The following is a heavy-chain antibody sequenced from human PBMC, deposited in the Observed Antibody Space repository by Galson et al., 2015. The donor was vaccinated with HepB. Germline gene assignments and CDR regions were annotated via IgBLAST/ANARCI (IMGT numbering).Heavy chain of an antibody. CDR2: ISYDGSNK. CDR1: GFTFSSYG. CDR3: AKDYGDYYYYYGMDV. D-gene: IGHD4-17*01. J-gene: IGHJ6*02. V-gene: IGHV3-30*18. Sequence: SLRLSCAASGFTFSSYGMHWVRQAPGKGLEWVAVISYDGSNKYYADSVKGRFTISRDNSKNTLYLQMNSLRAEDTAVYYCAKDYGDYYYYYGMDVWGQGTTVTVSS.